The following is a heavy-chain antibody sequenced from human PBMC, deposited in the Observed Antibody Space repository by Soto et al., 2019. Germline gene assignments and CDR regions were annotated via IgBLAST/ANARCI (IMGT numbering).Heavy chain of an antibody. Sequence: QVQLVQSGAEVKKPGASVKVSCKASGYTFTTYDISWVRQAPGQGLEWMGRISTYNGNTNYPQSLQGRLTMTTDTSTTTAYMALRVLGSDDTAIYYCARAPYHVLMVNAPNLYGMDVWGQGTTVTVSS. CDR1: GYTFTTYD. V-gene: IGHV1-18*01. CDR2: ISTYNGNT. J-gene: IGHJ6*02. CDR3: ARAPYHVLMVNAPNLYGMDV. D-gene: IGHD2-8*01.